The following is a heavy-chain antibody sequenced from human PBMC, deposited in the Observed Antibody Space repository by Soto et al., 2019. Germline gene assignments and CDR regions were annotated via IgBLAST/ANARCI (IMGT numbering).Heavy chain of an antibody. V-gene: IGHV3-23*01. CDR1: GFTFSVYA. Sequence: EVRLLESGGGLVQPGGSLRLSCAASGFTFSVYAMSWVRQAPGKGLEWVSGISGSGDSTHYADSVKGRFTSSRDNSKGMLYLQTNSLRAEDTAIYYCAKALYGGVTYWGQGTLVTVSS. J-gene: IGHJ4*02. D-gene: IGHD3-10*01. CDR2: ISGSGDST. CDR3: AKALYGGVTY.